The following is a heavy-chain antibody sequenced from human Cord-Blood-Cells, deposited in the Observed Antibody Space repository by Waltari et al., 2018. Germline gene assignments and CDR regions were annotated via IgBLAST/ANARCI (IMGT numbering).Heavy chain of an antibody. D-gene: IGHD2-2*02. V-gene: IGHV4-31*03. J-gene: IGHJ6*03. CDR1: GGSISSGGYY. Sequence: QVQLQESGPGLVKPSQTLSLTCTVSGGSISSGGYYWSWIRQTPGKGLEWIGYIYYSGSTYYNPSLKMRVTIAVDTSKNQFSLKLSSVTAADTAGYYCARDGEGYCSSTSCYNFYMDVWGKGTTVTVSS. CDR2: IYYSGST. CDR3: ARDGEGYCSSTSCYNFYMDV.